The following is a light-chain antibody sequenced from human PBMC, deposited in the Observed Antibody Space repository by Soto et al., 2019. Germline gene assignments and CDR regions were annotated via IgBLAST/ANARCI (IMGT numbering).Light chain of an antibody. CDR1: QIISSSY. J-gene: IGKJ4*01. Sequence: EIVLTQSPGTLSVSLGDRATLSCRASQIISSSYLAWYQQKRGQAPRLLIYGASSRATGIPDRFSGSGSGTDFTLTISRLEPEDFAVYYCQQYGSSPHFGGGTKVEIK. V-gene: IGKV3-20*01. CDR3: QQYGSSPH. CDR2: GAS.